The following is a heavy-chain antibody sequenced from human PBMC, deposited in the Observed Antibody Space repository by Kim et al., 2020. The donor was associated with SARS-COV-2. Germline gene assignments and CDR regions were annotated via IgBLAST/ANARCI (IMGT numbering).Heavy chain of an antibody. CDR1: GFTFSSYA. D-gene: IGHD5-12*01. J-gene: IGHJ4*02. Sequence: GRSLRLSCAASGFTFSSYAMHWARQAPGKGLEWVALITYDGSNQYYAESVKGRFTISRDSSKNMLYLQMSSLRAEDTAVYYCARESRGYSSAYWGQGTLVTVSS. CDR3: ARESRGYSSAY. CDR2: ITYDGSNQ. V-gene: IGHV3-30*04.